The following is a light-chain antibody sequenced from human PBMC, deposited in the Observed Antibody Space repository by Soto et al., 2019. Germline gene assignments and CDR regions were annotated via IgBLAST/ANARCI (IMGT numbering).Light chain of an antibody. V-gene: IGLV2-14*01. CDR3: ISYTGSSTSYV. CDR2: EVS. Sequence: QSVLTQPASVSGSPGQSITISCTGTSSDVGGYNYVSWSQQHPGKAPQLMIYEVSNRPSGVSNRFSGSKSGNTASLTISGLQAEDEADYYCISYTGSSTSYVFGSGTKLTVL. CDR1: SSDVGGYNY. J-gene: IGLJ1*01.